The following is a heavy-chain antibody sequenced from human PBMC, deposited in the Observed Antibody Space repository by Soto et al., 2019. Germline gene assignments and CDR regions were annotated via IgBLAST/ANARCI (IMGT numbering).Heavy chain of an antibody. D-gene: IGHD1-26*01. CDR2: ISASGGST. CDR1: GITLSSYA. J-gene: IGHJ4*02. CDR3: AKGQNSGTYRFYFDY. Sequence: GGSLRLSCAASGITLSSYAMSWVRQAPGKGPEWVPGISASGGSTSYADSVKGRFTISRDNSKNTLYLQMTSLRADDTAVYHCAKGQNSGTYRFYFDYWGQGALVTVSS. V-gene: IGHV3-23*01.